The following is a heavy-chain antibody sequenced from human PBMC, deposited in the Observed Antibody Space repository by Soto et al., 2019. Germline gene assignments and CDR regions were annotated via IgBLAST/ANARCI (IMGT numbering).Heavy chain of an antibody. CDR2: IYYSGST. CDR1: GGSISSGDYY. D-gene: IGHD3-3*01. CDR3: ARWWSGSRQGFDP. J-gene: IGHJ5*02. Sequence: QVQLQESGPGLVKPSQTLSLTCTVSGGSISSGDYYWSWIRQHPGKGLECIGYIYYSGSTYYNPSLMSRVPRSVDTSKNQFSLKLSSVTAADTAVYYCARWWSGSRQGFDPWGQGTLVTVSS. V-gene: IGHV4-31*03.